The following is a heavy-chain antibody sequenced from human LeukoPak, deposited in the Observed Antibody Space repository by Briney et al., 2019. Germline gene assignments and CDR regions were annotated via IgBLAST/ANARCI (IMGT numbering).Heavy chain of an antibody. V-gene: IGHV3-30*04. CDR2: ISYDGSNK. J-gene: IGHJ4*02. Sequence: PGGSLRLSCAASGFTFSSYAMHWVRQAPGKGLEWVAVISYDGSNKYYADSVKGRFTISRDNSKNTLYLQMNSLRAEDTAVYYCARDPGTNCYLGESYFDYWGQGTLVTVSS. CDR3: ARDPGTNCYLGESYFDY. CDR1: GFTFSSYA. D-gene: IGHD2-21*01.